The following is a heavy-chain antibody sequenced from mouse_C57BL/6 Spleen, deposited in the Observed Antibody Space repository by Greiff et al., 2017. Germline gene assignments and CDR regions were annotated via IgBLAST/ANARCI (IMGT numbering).Heavy chain of an antibody. CDR2: ISYDGSN. J-gene: IGHJ3*01. CDR1: GYSITSGYY. Sequence: EVKLQESGPGLVKPSQSLSLTCSVTGYSITSGYYWNWIRQFPGNKLEWMGYISYDGSNNYNPSLKNRISITRDTSKNQFFLKLNSVTTEDTATYYCARDGYYVLLFAYWGQGTLVTVSA. CDR3: ARDGYYVLLFAY. V-gene: IGHV3-6*01. D-gene: IGHD2-3*01.